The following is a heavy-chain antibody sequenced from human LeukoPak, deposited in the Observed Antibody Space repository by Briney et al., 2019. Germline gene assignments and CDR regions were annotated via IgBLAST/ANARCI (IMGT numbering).Heavy chain of an antibody. CDR3: ARDPHYYDSSGFPLFDY. J-gene: IGHJ4*02. CDR1: GFIFSTYE. D-gene: IGHD3-22*01. Sequence: GGSLRLSCVASGFIFSTYEMIWVRQAPGKGLEWVSWVSTSGTTIHYADSVEGRFTISRDNAKNSLYLQMNSLRAEDTAVYYCARDPHYYDSSGFPLFDYWGQGTLVTVSS. V-gene: IGHV3-48*03. CDR2: VSTSGTTI.